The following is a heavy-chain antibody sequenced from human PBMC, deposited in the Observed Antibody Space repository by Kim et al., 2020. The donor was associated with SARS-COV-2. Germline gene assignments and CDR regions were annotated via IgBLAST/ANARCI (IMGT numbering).Heavy chain of an antibody. V-gene: IGHV1-24*01. CDR1: GYTLTELS. CDR3: ATAPAAAGHIPFDY. J-gene: IGHJ4*02. Sequence: ASVKVSCKLSGYTLTELSMHWVRQAPEKGLEWMGGFDPEDGETIYAQKFQGRVTMTEYTSTNTAYMDLSSLGSEDTGVYYFATAPAAAGHIPFDYWGQGTLVTVSS. CDR2: FDPEDGET. D-gene: IGHD6-13*01.